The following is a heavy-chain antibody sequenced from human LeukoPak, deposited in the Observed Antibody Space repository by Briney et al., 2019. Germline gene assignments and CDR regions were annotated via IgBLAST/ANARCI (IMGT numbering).Heavy chain of an antibody. Sequence: GGSLRLSCAASGFTFSRYAMSWVRQAPGKGLEWVSAMSGSGGSTNYADSVKGRFTISRDNSKNTLYLQMNSLKTEDTAVYYCTTDSLLWFGEFLFDYWGQGTLVTVSS. CDR3: TTDSLLWFGEFLFDY. CDR2: MSGSGGST. V-gene: IGHV3-23*01. CDR1: GFTFSRYA. J-gene: IGHJ4*02. D-gene: IGHD3-10*01.